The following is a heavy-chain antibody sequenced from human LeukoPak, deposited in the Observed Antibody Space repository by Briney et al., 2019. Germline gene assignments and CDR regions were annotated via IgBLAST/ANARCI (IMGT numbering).Heavy chain of an antibody. Sequence: SETLSLTCTVSGGSISSSSYYWGWIRQPPGKGLEWIGTIYYSGSTYYNPPLTSRVTISVDTSKNQFSLKVSSVTAADTAVYYCASTMYCSSTSCLRFDYWGQGTLVTVSS. CDR2: IYYSGST. D-gene: IGHD2-2*01. V-gene: IGHV4-39*01. J-gene: IGHJ4*02. CDR3: ASTMYCSSTSCLRFDY. CDR1: GGSISSSSYY.